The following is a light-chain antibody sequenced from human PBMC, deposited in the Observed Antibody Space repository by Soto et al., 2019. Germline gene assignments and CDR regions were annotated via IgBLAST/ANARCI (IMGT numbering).Light chain of an antibody. CDR2: AAS. CDR3: QHYNNWPPYT. Sequence: EIMMTQSPATLSVSPGDRVTLSCRASQSVSGNLAWYQQKAGQPPRLLIYAASTRATGIPARFSGSGSGTEFTLTISSLQSEDFAVYYCQHYNNWPPYTFSQGTKLESK. CDR1: QSVSGN. V-gene: IGKV3-15*01. J-gene: IGKJ2*01.